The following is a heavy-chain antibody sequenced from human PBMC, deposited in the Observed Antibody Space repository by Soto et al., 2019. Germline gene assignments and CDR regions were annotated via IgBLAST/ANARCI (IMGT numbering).Heavy chain of an antibody. CDR3: ARLTGYSSGWRGGWFDP. V-gene: IGHV4-39*01. J-gene: IGHJ5*02. D-gene: IGHD6-19*01. CDR2: IYYSGST. Sequence: SETLSLTCTVSGGSISSSSYYWGWIRQPPGKGLEWIGSIYYSGSTYYNPSLKSRVTISVDTSKNQFSLKLSSVTAADTAVYYCARLTGYSSGWRGGWFDPWGQGTLVTVSS. CDR1: GGSISSSSYY.